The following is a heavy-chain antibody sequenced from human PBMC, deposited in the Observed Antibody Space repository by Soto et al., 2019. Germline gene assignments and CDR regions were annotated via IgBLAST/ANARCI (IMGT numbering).Heavy chain of an antibody. CDR1: GYNFRSYG. D-gene: IGHD2-2*01. J-gene: IGHJ4*02. Sequence: QIQLVQSGTEVKKPGVSVKVSCRVSGYNFRSYGISWGRQAPGQGLEWMGWISGYNGHTNYAQGLQGRVIMTTDTSTSTVYMELRSLRSDDTAVYYCARLKGESSTWWGYWVQGTLVTVSS. CDR2: ISGYNGHT. V-gene: IGHV1-18*01. CDR3: ARLKGESSTWWGY.